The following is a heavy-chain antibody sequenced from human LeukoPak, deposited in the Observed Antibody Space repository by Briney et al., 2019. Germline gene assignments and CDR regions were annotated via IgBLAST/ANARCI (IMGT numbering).Heavy chain of an antibody. J-gene: IGHJ4*02. V-gene: IGHV3-48*04. CDR3: TKLSEYTFGPSDFDY. D-gene: IGHD3-3*01. Sequence: AGGSLRLSCAASGFTFSAYSMNWVRQAPGKGLEWVSYIGTSTSNMHYADSVKGRFTISRDNARNSLDLQMNSLRAEDTAIYYCTKLSEYTFGPSDFDYWGQGSQVTVSS. CDR2: IGTSTSNM. CDR1: GFTFSAYS.